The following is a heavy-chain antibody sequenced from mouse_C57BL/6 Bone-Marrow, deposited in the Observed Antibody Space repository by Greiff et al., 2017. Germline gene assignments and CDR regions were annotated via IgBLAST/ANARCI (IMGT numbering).Heavy chain of an antibody. CDR3: AVEGYYYGSSYVAY. D-gene: IGHD1-1*01. V-gene: IGHV1-78*01. CDR1: GYTFTDYT. CDR2: IYPRDGST. J-gene: IGHJ3*01. Sequence: QVQLQQSDAELVKPGASVKISCKVSGYTFTDYTIHWMKQRPEQGLEWIGYIYPRDGSTKYNEKFKGKATLTADKSSSTAYMQLNSLTSEDAAVDFFAVEGYYYGSSYVAYWGQGTLVTVSA.